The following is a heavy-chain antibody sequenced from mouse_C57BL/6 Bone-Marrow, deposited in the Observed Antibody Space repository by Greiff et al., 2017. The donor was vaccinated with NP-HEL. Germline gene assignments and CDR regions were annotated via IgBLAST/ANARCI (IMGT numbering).Heavy chain of an antibody. CDR2: FHPYNDDT. Sequence: VQLQQSGAELVKPGASVKMSCKASGYTFTTYPIEWMKQNHGKSLEWIGNFHPYNDDTKYNEKFKGKATLTVEKSSSTVYLELSRLTSDDSAVYYCARRGNYDYDHYYAMDYWGQGTSVTVSS. D-gene: IGHD2-4*01. V-gene: IGHV1-47*01. J-gene: IGHJ4*01. CDR1: GYTFTTYP. CDR3: ARRGNYDYDHYYAMDY.